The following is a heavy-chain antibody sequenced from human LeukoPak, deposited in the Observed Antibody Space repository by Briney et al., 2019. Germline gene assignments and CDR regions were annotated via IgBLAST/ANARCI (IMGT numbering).Heavy chain of an antibody. D-gene: IGHD2-2*01. CDR3: ARLSDTEGSSTCYRASDI. Sequence: GGSLRLSCAASGFSFTTHWMSWVRQAPGKGLEWVANINKDGSDKKYVESVKGRFTISRDNAKNSLYLQMNSLRAEDTAVYYCARLSDTEGSSTCYRASDIWGQGTMVTVSS. V-gene: IGHV3-7*01. CDR2: INKDGSDK. CDR1: GFSFTTHW. J-gene: IGHJ3*02.